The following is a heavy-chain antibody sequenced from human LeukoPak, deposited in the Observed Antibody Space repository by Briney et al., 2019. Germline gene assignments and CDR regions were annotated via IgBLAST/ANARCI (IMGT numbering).Heavy chain of an antibody. CDR2: IYYSGST. J-gene: IGHJ4*02. CDR1: GGSISSSNYY. D-gene: IGHD3-22*01. CDR3: ASHLVWVTMTPYYFDY. Sequence: PSETLSLACSVSGGSISSSNYYWGWIRQPPGKGLEWIGSIYYSGSTYYNPSLKSRVTIFVDTSKNQFSLKLRSVTAADTAVYYCASHLVWVTMTPYYFDYWGQGTLVTVSS. V-gene: IGHV4-39*01.